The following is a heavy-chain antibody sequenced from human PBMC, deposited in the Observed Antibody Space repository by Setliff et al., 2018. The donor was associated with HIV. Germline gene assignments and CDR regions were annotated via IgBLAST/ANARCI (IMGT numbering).Heavy chain of an antibody. CDR1: GGSITGYY. CDR2: IYYSGNT. CDR3: ARHRDGNSFWFDP. J-gene: IGHJ5*02. V-gene: IGHV4-59*08. D-gene: IGHD2-15*01. Sequence: SETLSLTCTVSGGSITGYYWSWIRQPPGKGLEWIGWIYYSGNTRYNPSLKSRVTISLDTSKNRFSLQLTSVTAADTAVYDCARHRDGNSFWFDPCGQGTLVTVSS.